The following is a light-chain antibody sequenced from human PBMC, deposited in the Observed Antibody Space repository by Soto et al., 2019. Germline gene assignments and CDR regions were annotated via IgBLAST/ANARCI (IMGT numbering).Light chain of an antibody. Sequence: DLQMTQSPSSLSASVGDSVTITCQASQDISKYLNWYQQKPGKAHKLLIYDASNLETGVPSRFSGSESGTAFTFTISSLQPEDVATYYCQQYDSLPPLFTFGPGTKVAIK. CDR1: QDISKY. CDR2: DAS. J-gene: IGKJ3*01. V-gene: IGKV1-33*01. CDR3: QQYDSLPPLFT.